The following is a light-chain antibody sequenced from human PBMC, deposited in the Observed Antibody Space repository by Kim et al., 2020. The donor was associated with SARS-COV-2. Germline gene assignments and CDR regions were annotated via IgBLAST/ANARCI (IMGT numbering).Light chain of an antibody. V-gene: IGKV3-15*01. CDR1: QNINNN. Sequence: EIVMTQSPATLSVSPGERVTLSCRASQNINNNLAWYQQKPGQVPRLLIYGISTRATGIPARFSGSRSGAEFSLTISSLQSEDFAVYYCQQYMRWPLTFGGGTKVDIK. CDR3: QQYMRWPLT. J-gene: IGKJ4*01. CDR2: GIS.